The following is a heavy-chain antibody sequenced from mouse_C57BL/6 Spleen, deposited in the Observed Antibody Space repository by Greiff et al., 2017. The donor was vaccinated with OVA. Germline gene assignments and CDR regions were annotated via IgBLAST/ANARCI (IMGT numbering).Heavy chain of an antibody. J-gene: IGHJ2*01. Sequence: QVQLQQSVAELVKPGASVKLSCTASGYTFTSYCMHWVKQRPGRGLEWIGRIDPDSGSTKYNEKFKSKATLTADKSSSTAYMQLSSLTSEDSAVYGCARRYFDYWGQGTTLTVSS. CDR1: GYTFTSYC. V-gene: IGHV1-72*01. CDR3: ARRYFDY. CDR2: IDPDSGST.